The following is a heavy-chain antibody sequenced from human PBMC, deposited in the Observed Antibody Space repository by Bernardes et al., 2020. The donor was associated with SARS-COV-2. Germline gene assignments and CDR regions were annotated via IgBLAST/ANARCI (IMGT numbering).Heavy chain of an antibody. CDR1: GFNFSAYV. CDR2: ISANGIGT. Sequence: GGSLRLSCAASGFNFSAYVMAWVRQSPGKGLAWVSGISANGIGTYYADSVKGRFTISRDNSKDTVYLQMNSLRVEDTALYYCAKYAIKQQLGRSFDYWGQGTLVTVSS. J-gene: IGHJ4*02. V-gene: IGHV3-23*01. D-gene: IGHD1-1*01. CDR3: AKYAIKQQLGRSFDY.